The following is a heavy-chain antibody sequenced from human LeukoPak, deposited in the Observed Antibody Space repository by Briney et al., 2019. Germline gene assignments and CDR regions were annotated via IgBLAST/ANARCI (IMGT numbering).Heavy chain of an antibody. J-gene: IGHJ4*02. CDR1: GFTFSSYW. CDR2: IKQDGSEK. Sequence: GGSLRLSCAASGFTFSSYWMSWVRPAPGKGLEWVANIKQDGSEKYYVDSVKGRFTISRDNAKNSLYLQMNSLRAEDTAVYYCARDGPRYGGDTAMVHFDYWGQGTLVTVSS. V-gene: IGHV3-7*01. D-gene: IGHD5-18*01. CDR3: ARDGPRYGGDTAMVHFDY.